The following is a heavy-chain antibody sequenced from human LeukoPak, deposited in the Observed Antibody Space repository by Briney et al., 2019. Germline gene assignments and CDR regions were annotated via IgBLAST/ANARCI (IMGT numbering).Heavy chain of an antibody. D-gene: IGHD1-26*01. V-gene: IGHV3-7*01. CDR2: TKPDGSAE. Sequence: GGSLRLSCAASGFTFRNYWMGWVRQAPGKGLEWVANTKPDGSAEYYADSVRGRFTTSRDNAEKSLFLQMNNLRVEDTALYYCARYGSYLDAVDFWGQGTLVTVAS. CDR1: GFTFRNYW. CDR3: ARYGSYLDAVDF. J-gene: IGHJ3*01.